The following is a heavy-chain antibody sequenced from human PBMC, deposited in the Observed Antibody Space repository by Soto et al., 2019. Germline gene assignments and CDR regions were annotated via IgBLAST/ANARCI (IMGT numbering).Heavy chain of an antibody. V-gene: IGHV3-23*01. Sequence: PGGSLRLSCAASGFTFSSYAMSWVRQAPGKGLEWVSAISGSGGSTYYADSVKGRFTISRDNSKNTLYLQMSSLRAEDTAVYYCAKDQTAVVAATANYGMDVWGQGTTVTVSS. CDR2: ISGSGGST. CDR1: GFTFSSYA. J-gene: IGHJ6*02. CDR3: AKDQTAVVAATANYGMDV. D-gene: IGHD2-15*01.